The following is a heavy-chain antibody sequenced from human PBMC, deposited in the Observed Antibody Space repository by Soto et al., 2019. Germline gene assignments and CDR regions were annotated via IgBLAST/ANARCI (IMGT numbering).Heavy chain of an antibody. D-gene: IGHD4-17*01. Sequence: QVQLVQSGAEVKKPGSSVKVSCKASGGTFSSYAISWLRQAPGQGLEWMGGIIPIFDTADYAQKFQGRVTITADESTSTAYVELSSLRSEATAVYYCARHGDPTPYYYYGRDVGGQGTTVTVSS. J-gene: IGHJ6*02. CDR2: IIPIFDTA. V-gene: IGHV1-69*12. CDR1: GGTFSSYA. CDR3: ARHGDPTPYYYYGRDV.